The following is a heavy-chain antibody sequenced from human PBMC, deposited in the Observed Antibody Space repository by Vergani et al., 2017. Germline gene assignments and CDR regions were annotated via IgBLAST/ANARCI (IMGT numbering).Heavy chain of an antibody. V-gene: IGHV4-59*01. CDR2: NYYSGST. CDR1: GGSISSYY. D-gene: IGHD3-16*01. CDR3: ASGGNGPVDY. Sequence: QVQLQESGPGLVKPSETLSLTCTVSGGSISSYYWSWIRQPPGKGLEWIGYNYYSGSTNYNPSLKSRVTISVDTSQNQFSLKLSSVTAAETAVYYCASGGNGPVDYWGQGTLVTVSS. J-gene: IGHJ4*02.